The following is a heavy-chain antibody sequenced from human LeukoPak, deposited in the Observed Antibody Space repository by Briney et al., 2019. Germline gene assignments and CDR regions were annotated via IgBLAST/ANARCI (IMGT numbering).Heavy chain of an antibody. CDR2: INPNSGGT. J-gene: IGHJ4*02. Sequence: ASVKVSCKASGYTFTGYYMHWVRQAPGQGLEWMGWINPNSGGTNYAQKFQGRVTMTRDTSISTAYMELSRLRSDDTAVYYYARDPEFDSSGYYGDYWGQGTLVTVSS. D-gene: IGHD3-22*01. CDR1: GYTFTGYY. V-gene: IGHV1-2*02. CDR3: ARDPEFDSSGYYGDY.